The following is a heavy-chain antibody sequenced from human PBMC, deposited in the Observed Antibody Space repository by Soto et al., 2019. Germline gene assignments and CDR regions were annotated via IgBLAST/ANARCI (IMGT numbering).Heavy chain of an antibody. CDR1: GGTFSSYA. J-gene: IGHJ4*02. CDR2: IIPIFGTA. CDR3: ARPPGYCTNGVCPYYFDY. V-gene: IGHV1-69*01. D-gene: IGHD2-8*01. Sequence: QVQLVQSGAEVQKPGSSVKVSCKASGGTFSSYAISWVRQAPGQGLEWMGGIIPIFGTANYAQKFQGRVTITADESTSTAYMELSSLRSEDTAVYYCARPPGYCTNGVCPYYFDYWGQGTLVTVSS.